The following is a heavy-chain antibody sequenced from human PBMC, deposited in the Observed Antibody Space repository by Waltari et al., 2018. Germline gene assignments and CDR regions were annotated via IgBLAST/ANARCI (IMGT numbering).Heavy chain of an antibody. Sequence: QVQLQESGPGLVKPSETLSLTCTVSGGSISSYYWSWIRQPPGKGLEWIGYIYYSGSTNYNPSLKSRVTISVDTSKNQFSLKLSSVTAADTAVYYCARQGGYANNWFDPWGQGTLVTVSS. CDR1: GGSISSYY. CDR2: IYYSGST. D-gene: IGHD5-12*01. J-gene: IGHJ5*02. V-gene: IGHV4-59*08. CDR3: ARQGGYANNWFDP.